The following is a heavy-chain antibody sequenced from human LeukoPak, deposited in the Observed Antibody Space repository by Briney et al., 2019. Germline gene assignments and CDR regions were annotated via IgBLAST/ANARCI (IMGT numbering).Heavy chain of an antibody. J-gene: IGHJ4*02. V-gene: IGHV3-7*01. CDR1: GFTFSNHW. CDR3: ARWGGGSCYDY. CDR2: IKQDGSDK. Sequence: GGSLRLSCAASGFTFSNHWMSWVRQAPGKGLEWVANIKQDGSDKYYVDSVKGRFTISRDNAKNSLYLQMNSLGDEDTAVYFCARWGGGSCYDYWGQGTLVAVSS. D-gene: IGHD2-15*01.